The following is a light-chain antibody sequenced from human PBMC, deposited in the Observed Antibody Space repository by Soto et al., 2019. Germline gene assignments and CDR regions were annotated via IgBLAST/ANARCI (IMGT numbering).Light chain of an antibody. CDR3: QQYNTYST. CDR1: QNIRNW. J-gene: IGKJ5*01. V-gene: IGKV1-5*01. CDR2: DAS. Sequence: DIQITHSPSTLSSSVLYIFTITCRASQNIRNWLAWYQQKPGKAPNPLIYDASSLKSGVPARFSGSGSGTEFTLTISSLQPDDFATYYCQQYNTYSTFGQGTRLEIK.